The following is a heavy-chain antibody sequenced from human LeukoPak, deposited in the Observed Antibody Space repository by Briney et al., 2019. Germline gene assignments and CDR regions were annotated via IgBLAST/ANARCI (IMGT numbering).Heavy chain of an antibody. CDR2: TNHSGST. Sequence: ASETLSLTCAVYGGSFSGYYWSWIRQPPGKGLEWIGETNHSGSTNYNPTLKSRVTISVDTSKNQFSLKLSSVTAADTAVYYCARGNCTNGVCYTGSSWFDPWGQGTLVTVSS. D-gene: IGHD2-8*01. CDR3: ARGNCTNGVCYTGSSWFDP. V-gene: IGHV4-34*01. CDR1: GGSFSGYY. J-gene: IGHJ5*02.